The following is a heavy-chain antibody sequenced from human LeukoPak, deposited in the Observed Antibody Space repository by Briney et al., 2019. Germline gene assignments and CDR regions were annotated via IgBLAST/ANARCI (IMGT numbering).Heavy chain of an antibody. V-gene: IGHV1-2*02. J-gene: IGHJ4*02. CDR3: ARDHYFSSGSPSFDY. CDR2: ISPSGGT. CDR1: GYTFTSYG. Sequence: ASVKVSCKASGYTFTSYGISWVRQAPGQGLEWMGWISPSGGTDYAQKFQGRVTMTRDTSITTAYMELSRLKSDDTAVYYCARDHYFSSGSPSFDYWGQGTLVTVSS. D-gene: IGHD3-10*01.